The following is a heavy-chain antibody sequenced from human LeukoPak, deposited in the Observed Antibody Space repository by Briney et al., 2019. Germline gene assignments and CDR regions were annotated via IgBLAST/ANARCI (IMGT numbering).Heavy chain of an antibody. CDR2: IYYSGST. Sequence: SETLSLTCAVSGGSISTYYWSRIRQPPGKGLEWIGYIYYSGSTNYNPSLKSRVTISVDTSKNQFSLKLSSVTAADTAVYYCARVSVRGVLYYYYYYMDVWGKGTTVTISS. CDR1: GGSISTYY. J-gene: IGHJ6*03. D-gene: IGHD3-10*01. V-gene: IGHV4-59*01. CDR3: ARVSVRGVLYYYYYYMDV.